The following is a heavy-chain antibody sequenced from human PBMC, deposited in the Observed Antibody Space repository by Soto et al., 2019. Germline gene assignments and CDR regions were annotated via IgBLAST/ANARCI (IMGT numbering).Heavy chain of an antibody. CDR2: ISWNRGSI. V-gene: IGHV3-9*01. CDR3: AKDIRGYGMDV. CDR1: GFTFDDYA. Sequence: GGSLRLSCAASGFTFDDYAMHWVRQAPGKGLEWVSGISWNRGSIGYADSVKGRFTISRDNAKNSLYLQMNSARAEDTALYYCAKDIRGYGMDVWAQGTTVTVSS. J-gene: IGHJ6*02.